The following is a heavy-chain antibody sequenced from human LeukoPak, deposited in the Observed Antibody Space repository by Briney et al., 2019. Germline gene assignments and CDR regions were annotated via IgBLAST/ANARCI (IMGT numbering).Heavy chain of an antibody. V-gene: IGHV5-51*01. J-gene: IGHJ4*02. D-gene: IGHD4-23*01. CDR1: GYSFNSYW. CDR3: ARGVGLTTVVTRKAYYFDY. Sequence: GESLKISFKSSGYSFNSYWIGWGRQMPGKGLEWMGIIYSCDSDTRYRPSFEGQVNISDDKSISTAYLPWSNLKGRGPAMYYCARGVGLTTVVTRKAYYFDYWGQGTLVTVSS. CDR2: IYSCDSDT.